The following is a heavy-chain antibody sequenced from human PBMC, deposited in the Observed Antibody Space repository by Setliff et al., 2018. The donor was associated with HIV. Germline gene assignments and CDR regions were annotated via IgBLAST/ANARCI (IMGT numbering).Heavy chain of an antibody. D-gene: IGHD3-22*01. J-gene: IGHJ3*02. Sequence: GGSLRLSCAASGFTFSNYAMSWVRQAPGKGLEWVSIISASGGSTYYADSVKGRFTISRDKSKNTLYLQMNSLRAEDTAFYYCARVRDYYDSGAQAFDIWGQGTMVTVSS. CDR2: ISASGGST. V-gene: IGHV3-23*01. CDR3: ARVRDYYDSGAQAFDI. CDR1: GFTFSNYA.